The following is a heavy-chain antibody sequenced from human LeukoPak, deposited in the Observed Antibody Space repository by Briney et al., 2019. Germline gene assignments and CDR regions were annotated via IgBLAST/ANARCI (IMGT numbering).Heavy chain of an antibody. CDR2: IYYSGST. V-gene: IGHV4-59*01. CDR1: GDSISSYY. J-gene: IGHJ4*02. Sequence: SETLSLTCTVSGDSISSYYWSWIRQPPGKGLEWIGYIYYSGSTNYNPSLKSRVTISADMSKNQFSLKLSSVTAADTAVYYCARDIIRSSGLFDYWGQGTLVTVSS. D-gene: IGHD3-22*01. CDR3: ARDIIRSSGLFDY.